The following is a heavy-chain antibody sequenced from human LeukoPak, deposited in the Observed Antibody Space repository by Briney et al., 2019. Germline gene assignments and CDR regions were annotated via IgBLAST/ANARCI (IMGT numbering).Heavy chain of an antibody. CDR1: GGTFSSYA. D-gene: IGHD2-15*01. J-gene: IGHJ6*04. V-gene: IGHV1-69*13. CDR2: IIPIFGTA. Sequence: SVRVSCKASGGTFSSYAISWVRQAPGQGLEWMGGIIPIFGTANYAQKFQGRVTITADESTSTAYMELSSLRSEDTAVYYCARGIVVVAATLYYYYGMDVWGKGTTVTVSS. CDR3: ARGIVVVAATLYYYYGMDV.